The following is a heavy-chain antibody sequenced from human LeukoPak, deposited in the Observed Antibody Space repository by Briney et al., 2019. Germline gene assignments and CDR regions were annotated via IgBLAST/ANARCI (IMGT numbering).Heavy chain of an antibody. CDR3: ARVGGYNYNYLDY. D-gene: IGHD5-24*01. V-gene: IGHV4-61*02. CDR2: IYTSGST. J-gene: IGHJ4*02. Sequence: SETLSLTCTVSGGSISSGSYYWSWIRQPAGKGLEWIGRIYTSGSTNYNPSLKSRVTISVDTSKNQFSLKLSSVTAADTAVYYRARVGGYNYNYLDYWGQGTLVTVSS. CDR1: GGSISSGSYY.